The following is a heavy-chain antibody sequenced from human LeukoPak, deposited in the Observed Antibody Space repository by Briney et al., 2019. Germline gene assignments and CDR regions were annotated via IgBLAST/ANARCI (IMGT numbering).Heavy chain of an antibody. Sequence: GGSLRLSCSASGFTFSSYAMHWVRQAPGKGLEWVSSISCNGGSTYYADSVKGRFSISRDNSKNTLYLQMSSLRAEDTAVYYCVKDVWTDCSSTRYYEGYFDYWGQGTLVTVSS. CDR2: ISCNGGST. J-gene: IGHJ4*02. CDR3: VKDVWTDCSSTRYYEGYFDY. D-gene: IGHD2-2*01. CDR1: GFTFSSYA. V-gene: IGHV3-64D*06.